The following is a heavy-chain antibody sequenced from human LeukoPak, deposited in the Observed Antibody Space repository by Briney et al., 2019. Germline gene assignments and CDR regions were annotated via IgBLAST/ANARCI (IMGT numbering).Heavy chain of an antibody. CDR1: GGSISSGSYY. V-gene: IGHV4-61*02. D-gene: IGHD6-19*01. CDR2: IYTSGST. J-gene: IGHJ3*02. Sequence: PSETLSLTCTVSGGSISSGSYYWSWIRQPAGKGLEWIGRIYTSGSTNYNPSLKSRVTISVDTSKNQFSLKLSSVTAADTAVYYCAREHFSGGWYVAPAFDIWGQGTMVTASS. CDR3: AREHFSGGWYVAPAFDI.